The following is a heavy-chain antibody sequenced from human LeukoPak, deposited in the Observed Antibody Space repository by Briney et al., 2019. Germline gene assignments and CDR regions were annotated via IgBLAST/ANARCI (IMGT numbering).Heavy chain of an antibody. D-gene: IGHD3-22*01. J-gene: IGHJ5*02. Sequence: GCTRRSCEETGFSCSSIAMSWVRQVQGKGLEWVSAISGSGGSTYYADSVKGRFTISRDNSKSTLYLQMNSLRAEDTAVYYCAPTLDYYDSRENWFDAWGQGTLVTVSS. CDR3: APTLDYYDSRENWFDA. CDR1: GFSCSSIA. CDR2: ISGSGGST. V-gene: IGHV3-23*01.